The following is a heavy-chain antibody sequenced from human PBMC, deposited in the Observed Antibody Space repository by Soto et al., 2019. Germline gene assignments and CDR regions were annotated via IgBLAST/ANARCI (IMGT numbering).Heavy chain of an antibody. CDR1: VFTVSDYY. V-gene: IGHV3-11*01. CDR2: ISSSGSTI. Sequence: GGSLRLACAASVFTVSDYYMSWIRQAPGKGLEWVSYISSSGSTIYYADSVKGRFTISRDNAKNSLYLQMNSLRAEDAAVYYCARDRKTYYDFWSGYLGMDVWGQGTTVTVSS. D-gene: IGHD3-3*01. J-gene: IGHJ6*02. CDR3: ARDRKTYYDFWSGYLGMDV.